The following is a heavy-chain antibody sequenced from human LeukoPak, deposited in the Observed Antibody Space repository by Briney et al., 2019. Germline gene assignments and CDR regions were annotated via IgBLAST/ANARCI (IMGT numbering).Heavy chain of an antibody. V-gene: IGHV4-34*01. CDR2: INHSGST. D-gene: IGHD3-22*01. CDR3: ARAAEYYDSSGYYPLDY. J-gene: IGHJ4*02. CDR1: GGSFSGYY. Sequence: SETLSLACAVYGGSFSGYYWSWIRQPPGKGLEWIGEINHSGSTNYNPSLKSRVTISVDTSKNQFSLKLSSVTAADTAVYYCARAAEYYDSSGYYPLDYWGQGTLVTVSS.